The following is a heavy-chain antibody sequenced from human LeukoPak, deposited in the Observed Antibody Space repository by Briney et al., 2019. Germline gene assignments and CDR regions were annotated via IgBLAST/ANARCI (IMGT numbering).Heavy chain of an antibody. D-gene: IGHD3-10*01. J-gene: IGHJ6*04. CDR2: IIPIFGTA. V-gene: IGHV1-69*13. CDR3: ARDRSSGSYYLGDV. CDR1: GGTFSSYA. Sequence: ASVKVSCKASGGTFSSYAISWVRQAPGQGLEWKGGIIPIFGTANYAQKFQGRVTITADESTSTAYMELSSLRSEDTAVYYCARDRSSGSYYLGDVWGKGTTVTVSS.